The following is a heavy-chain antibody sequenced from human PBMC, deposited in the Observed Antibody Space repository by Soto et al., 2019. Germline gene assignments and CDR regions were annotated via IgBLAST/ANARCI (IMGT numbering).Heavy chain of an antibody. D-gene: IGHD3-22*01. CDR1: GFTFSSYA. J-gene: IGHJ6*02. Sequence: QVQLVESGGGVVQPGRSLRLSCAASGFTFSSYAMHWVRQAPGKGLEWVAVISYDGSNKYYADSVKGRFTISKDNSKNTLYLQMNSLRAEDTAVYYCARDQYYYDSSGYYVYYYYGMDVWRQGATVTVSS. CDR3: ARDQYYYDSSGYYVYYYYGMDV. V-gene: IGHV3-30-3*01. CDR2: ISYDGSNK.